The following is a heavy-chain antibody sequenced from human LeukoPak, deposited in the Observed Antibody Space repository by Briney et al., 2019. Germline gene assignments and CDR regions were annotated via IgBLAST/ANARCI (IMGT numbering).Heavy chain of an antibody. V-gene: IGHV3-9*01. D-gene: IGHD1-26*01. CDR3: AKGTGRYWTFFDY. J-gene: IGHJ4*02. CDR1: GFTFDDYA. Sequence: GRSLRLSCAASGFTFDDYAMHWVRQAPGKGLEWVSGISWNSGSIDYAVSVKGRFTISRDNAKNSLSSQMNSLRPEDTAFYYCAKGTGRYWTFFDYWGQGTLVTVSS. CDR2: ISWNSGSI.